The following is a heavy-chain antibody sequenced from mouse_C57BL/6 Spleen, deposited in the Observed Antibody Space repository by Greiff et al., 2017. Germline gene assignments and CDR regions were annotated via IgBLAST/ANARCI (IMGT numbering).Heavy chain of an antibody. J-gene: IGHJ4*01. CDR2: FYPGSGSI. CDR3: ARHEGGYDYDEGAMDY. V-gene: IGHV1-62-2*01. Sequence: LVESGAELVKPGASVKLSCKASGYTFTEYTIHWVKQRSGQGLEWIGWFYPGSGSIKYNEKFKDKATLTADKSSSTVYMELSRLTSEDSAVYFCARHEGGYDYDEGAMDYWGQGTSVTVSS. D-gene: IGHD2-4*01. CDR1: GYTFTEYT.